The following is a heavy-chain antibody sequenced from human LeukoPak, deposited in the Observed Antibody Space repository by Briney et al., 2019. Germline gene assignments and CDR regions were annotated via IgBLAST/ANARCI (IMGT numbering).Heavy chain of an antibody. V-gene: IGHV4-59*01. CDR2: IYYSGST. D-gene: IGHD6-13*01. Sequence: PSETLSLTCTVSGRSLSSYYWSWIRQPPGKGLEWIGYIYYSGSTNYNPSLKSRVTISVDTSKNQCSLKLSSVTAADTAVYYCARYHSSSWYYGDYGMDVWGKGTTVTVSS. CDR1: GRSLSSYY. J-gene: IGHJ6*04. CDR3: ARYHSSSWYYGDYGMDV.